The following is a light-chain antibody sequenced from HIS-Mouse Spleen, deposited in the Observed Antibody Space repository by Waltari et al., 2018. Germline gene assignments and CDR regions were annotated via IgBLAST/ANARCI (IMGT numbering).Light chain of an antibody. CDR2: GAS. CDR1: QSVSSSY. J-gene: IGKJ1*01. Sequence: EIVLTPSPGTLSLSPGERATLSCRASQSVSSSYLAWYQQKPGQAPRLLIYGASSRATGIPDRFSGSGSGTDFTLTISRLEPEDFAVYYCQQYGSFRTFGQGTKVEIK. CDR3: QQYGSFRT. V-gene: IGKV3-20*01.